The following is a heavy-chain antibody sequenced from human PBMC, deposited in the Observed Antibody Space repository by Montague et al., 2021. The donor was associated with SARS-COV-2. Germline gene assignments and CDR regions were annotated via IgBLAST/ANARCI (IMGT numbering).Heavy chain of an antibody. V-gene: IGHV4-59*01. CDR3: ARVPIYRSSWYAYFDY. CDR1: GDSMNNYY. D-gene: IGHD6-13*01. Sequence: SETLSLTCTVSGDSMNNYYWSWIRQPPGEGLEWIGYINYSGSTHYNPSLQSRVTLSKDTSKNQFSLRLTSVTAADTVMYFCARVPIYRSSWYAYFDYWGQGTLVTVSS. J-gene: IGHJ4*02. CDR2: INYSGST.